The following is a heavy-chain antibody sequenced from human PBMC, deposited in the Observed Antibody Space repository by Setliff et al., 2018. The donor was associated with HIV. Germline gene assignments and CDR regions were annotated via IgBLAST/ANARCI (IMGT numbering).Heavy chain of an antibody. V-gene: IGHV3-49*04. J-gene: IGHJ5*01. CDR1: GFTFGDYT. Sequence: PGGSLRLSCTASGFTFGDYTMSWVRQAPGKGLEWVGFIRSKAYGGTTDYAASVKGRFTISRDDSKNTVHLQMHSLKTEDTGVYYCTTGGYDGIIDSWGHGTLVTVSS. D-gene: IGHD5-12*01. CDR3: TTGGYDGIIDS. CDR2: IRSKAYGGTT.